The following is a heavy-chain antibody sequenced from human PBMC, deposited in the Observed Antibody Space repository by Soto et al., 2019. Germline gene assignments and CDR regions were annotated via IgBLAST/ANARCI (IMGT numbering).Heavy chain of an antibody. J-gene: IGHJ5*02. CDR1: GGSISSGGYY. Sequence: SETLSLTCTVSGGSISSGGYYWSWIRQHPGKGLEWIGYIYYSGSTYYNPSLKSRVTISVDTSKNQFSLKLSSVTAADTAVYYFAREITKLNRFDPWGQGTLVTVSS. CDR2: IYYSGST. D-gene: IGHD3-16*01. CDR3: AREITKLNRFDP. V-gene: IGHV4-31*03.